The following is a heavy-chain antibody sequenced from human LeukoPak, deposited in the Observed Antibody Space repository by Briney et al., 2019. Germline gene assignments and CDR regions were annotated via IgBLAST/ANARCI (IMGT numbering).Heavy chain of an antibody. Sequence: GGSLRLSCAASRFTVTNSHMNWVRQAPGKGLEWVSVIYNGDYTSYADSVKGRFTISRDNSKNTLYLQMNSLRAEDTAVYYCAIDLMTGFSSGWHFGYWGQGTLVTVSS. J-gene: IGHJ4*02. CDR1: RFTVTNSH. CDR2: IYNGDYT. V-gene: IGHV3-66*01. D-gene: IGHD6-19*01. CDR3: AIDLMTGFSSGWHFGY.